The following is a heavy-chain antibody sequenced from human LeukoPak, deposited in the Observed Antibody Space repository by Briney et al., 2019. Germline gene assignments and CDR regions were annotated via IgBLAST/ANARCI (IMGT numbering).Heavy chain of an antibody. D-gene: IGHD5-18*01. Sequence: SQTLSLTCTVSGGSISSGGYHWSWIRQHPGKGLEWIGYIYDSGSTYYNPSLKSRVTISVDTSKNQFSLKLSSVTAADTAVYYCARDGSLSGYSYGRFDYWGQGTLVTVSS. CDR3: ARDGSLSGYSYGRFDY. J-gene: IGHJ4*02. V-gene: IGHV4-31*03. CDR1: GGSISSGGYH. CDR2: IYDSGST.